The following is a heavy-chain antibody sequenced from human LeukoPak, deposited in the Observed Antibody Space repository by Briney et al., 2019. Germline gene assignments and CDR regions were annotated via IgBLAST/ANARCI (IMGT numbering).Heavy chain of an antibody. D-gene: IGHD2-2*01. CDR3: ARRKYYSTWFDP. J-gene: IGHJ5*02. CDR1: RVSLTTSW. CDR2: IYPANSNS. V-gene: IGHV5-51*01. Sequence: GESLKISSPGSRVSLTTSWIGWARPTTGKGPEWMGIIYPANSNSLYSPSFQGRVTSSADKSISTVYLQWNSLQASDTALYYCARRKYYSTWFDPWGPGTLGTVSS.